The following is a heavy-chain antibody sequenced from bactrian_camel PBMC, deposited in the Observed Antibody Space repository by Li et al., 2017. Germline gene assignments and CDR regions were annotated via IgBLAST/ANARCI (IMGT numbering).Heavy chain of an antibody. CDR2: IDSGGTT. CDR3: AADGPVSTCTSFNLNSGEYDY. CDR1: GYTYSSYC. V-gene: IGHV3S26*01. J-gene: IGHJ4*01. Sequence: QLVESGGGSVQAGGSLRLSCVASGYTYSSYCMGWFRQAPGKEREGVATIDSGGTTSYADSVKGRFTVSRDSAKSTLYLQMTSLKPEDTAMYYCAADGPVSTCTSFNLNSGEYDYWGQGTQVTVS. D-gene: IGHD6*01.